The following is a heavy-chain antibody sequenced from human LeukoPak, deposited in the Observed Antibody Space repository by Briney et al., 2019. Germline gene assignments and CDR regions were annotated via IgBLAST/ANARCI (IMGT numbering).Heavy chain of an antibody. CDR3: ARSPVGYSSSWYWFDP. CDR1: GGSISSYY. CDR2: IYYSGST. V-gene: IGHV4-59*06. J-gene: IGHJ5*02. D-gene: IGHD6-13*01. Sequence: KPSETLSLTCTVSGGSISSYYWSWIRQPPGKGLEWIGYIYYSGSTYYNPSLKSRVTISVDTSKNQFSLKLSSVTAADTAVYYCARSPVGYSSSWYWFDPWGQGTLVTVSS.